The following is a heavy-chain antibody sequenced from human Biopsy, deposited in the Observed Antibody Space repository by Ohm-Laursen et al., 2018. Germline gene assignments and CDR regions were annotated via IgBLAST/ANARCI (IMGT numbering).Heavy chain of an antibody. Sequence: PSETLSLTCPVSGDSIRNYYWSWIRQAAGKGLEWIGRIYPGGGTIYNPSLKSRVTISVDTSMNHLSLRLTSVTAADTAVYYCARHAPSYSGSYWRYFDLWGRGTLVTVSS. CDR1: GDSIRNYY. CDR2: IYPGGGT. CDR3: ARHAPSYSGSYWRYFDL. J-gene: IGHJ2*01. V-gene: IGHV4-4*07. D-gene: IGHD1-26*01.